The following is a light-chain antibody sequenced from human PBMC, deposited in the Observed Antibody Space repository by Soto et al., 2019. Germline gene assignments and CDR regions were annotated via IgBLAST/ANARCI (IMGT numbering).Light chain of an antibody. CDR3: QQSYSYPLT. Sequence: DIQMTQSPSSLSASVGDRVTITCRASQSISTYLNWYQQKGGKAPKLLIHGASSLQSGVPLRFSATGSGTDFSLTIMSLQPEDFATYYCQQSYSYPLTFGGGTKVDIK. J-gene: IGKJ4*01. V-gene: IGKV1-39*01. CDR1: QSISTY. CDR2: GAS.